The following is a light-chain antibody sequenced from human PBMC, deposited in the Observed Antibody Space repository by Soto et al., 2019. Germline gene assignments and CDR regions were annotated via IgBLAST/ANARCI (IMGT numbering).Light chain of an antibody. CDR3: QQYYSSPSLT. CDR1: QSVLHSSNNKNY. V-gene: IGKV4-1*01. J-gene: IGKJ5*01. CDR2: WAS. Sequence: DIVMTQSPDSLAVSLGERATINCKSSQSVLHSSNNKNYLGWYQQTPGQPPKLLIYWASIRESGVPDRFGGSGSSTDFSHTSSSLQAVEVAVYSWQQYYSSPSLTFGQGTRLEIK.